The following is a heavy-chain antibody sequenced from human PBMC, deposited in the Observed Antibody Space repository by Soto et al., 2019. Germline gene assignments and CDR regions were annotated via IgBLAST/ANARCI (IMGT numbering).Heavy chain of an antibody. Sequence: SETLSLTCAVSGGSISSGGYSWSWIRQPPGKGLEWTGYIYHSGSSYYNPSLKSRVTISVDRSKNQFSLKLSSVTAADTAVYYCARVPVRWGQGTLVTVSS. J-gene: IGHJ4*02. CDR1: GGSISSGGYS. D-gene: IGHD2-2*01. CDR2: IYHSGSS. CDR3: ARVPVR. V-gene: IGHV4-30-2*01.